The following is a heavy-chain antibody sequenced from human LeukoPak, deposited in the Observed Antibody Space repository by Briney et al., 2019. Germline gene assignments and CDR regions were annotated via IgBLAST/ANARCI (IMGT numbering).Heavy chain of an antibody. CDR3: ARDFADYYFDY. CDR2: ISYDGSNK. J-gene: IGHJ4*02. V-gene: IGHV3-30*04. D-gene: IGHD2-21*01. CDR1: GFTFSSYA. Sequence: QAGGSLRLSCAASGFTFSSYAMHWVRQAPGKGLEWVAVISYDGSNKYYADSVKGRFTISRDNSKNTLYLQMNSLRAEDTAVYYCARDFADYYFDYWGQGTLVTVSS.